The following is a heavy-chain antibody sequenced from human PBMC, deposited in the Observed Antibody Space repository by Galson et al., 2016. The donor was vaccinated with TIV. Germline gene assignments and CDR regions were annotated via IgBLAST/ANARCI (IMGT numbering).Heavy chain of an antibody. CDR1: GFTFSDYW. J-gene: IGHJ4*02. CDR3: AREKAVGPALLDF. V-gene: IGHV3-7*03. D-gene: IGHD2-15*01. CDR2: IKEDGREE. Sequence: SLRLSCAASGFTFSDYWMTWVRLTPGKGLEWVANIKEDGREEYYVDSVTGRFTVSRENAGNSLFLQMTSLRAEDTAIYYCAREKAVGPALLDFWGQGVPVTVSP.